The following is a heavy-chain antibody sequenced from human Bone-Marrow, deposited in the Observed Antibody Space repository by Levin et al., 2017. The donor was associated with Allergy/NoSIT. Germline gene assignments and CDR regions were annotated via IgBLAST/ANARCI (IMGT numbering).Heavy chain of an antibody. CDR2: IKGDGGDE. CDR1: GFTFSSYW. J-gene: IGHJ4*02. Sequence: GASVKVSCAASGFTFSSYWMSWVRQAPGKGLEWVANIKGDGGDEYYVDSVKGRFTISRDNAKNSVYLQMSSLRDEDTAVYYCAREGEGTGYFDYWGQGTLVTVFS. V-gene: IGHV3-7*04. D-gene: IGHD1-1*01. CDR3: AREGEGTGYFDY.